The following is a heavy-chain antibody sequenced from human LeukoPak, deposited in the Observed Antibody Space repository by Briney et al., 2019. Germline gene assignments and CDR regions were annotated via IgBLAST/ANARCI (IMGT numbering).Heavy chain of an antibody. J-gene: IGHJ5*02. CDR3: ARQSGSYDWFDP. D-gene: IGHD1-26*01. CDR1: GSRFTSYW. CDR2: IYPGDSDT. V-gene: IGHV5-51*01. Sequence: GGALKISFKGSGSRFTSYWIGWGRPRPGKGVEGMGIIYPGDSDTGYSPSFQAPVTISADKSISTAYLQWSSLKASDTAMYYCARQSGSYDWFDPWGQGTLVTVSS.